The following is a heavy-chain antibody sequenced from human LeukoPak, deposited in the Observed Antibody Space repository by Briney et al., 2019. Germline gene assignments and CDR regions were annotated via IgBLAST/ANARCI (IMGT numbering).Heavy chain of an antibody. CDR2: IRYDGSDK. D-gene: IGHD2-21*02. Sequence: GGSLRLACAASGFTFSRHGMHWVRQAPGKGLEWVAFIRYDGSDKYYPGSVKGRFTISRDNPENTLYLQMNSLRPEDTAVYYCAKGAYYCSNNCYQYYYYMDVWGKGTTVIVSS. J-gene: IGHJ6*03. V-gene: IGHV3-30*02. CDR1: GFTFSRHG. CDR3: AKGAYYCSNNCYQYYYYMDV.